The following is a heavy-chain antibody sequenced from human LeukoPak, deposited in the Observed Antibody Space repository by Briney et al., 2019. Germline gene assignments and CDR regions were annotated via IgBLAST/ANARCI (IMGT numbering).Heavy chain of an antibody. CDR2: ISWNSGSI. J-gene: IGHJ3*02. CDR1: GFTFDDYA. CDR3: AREGRDGYQKVFDI. V-gene: IGHV3-9*01. D-gene: IGHD5-24*01. Sequence: PGGSLRLSCAASGFTFDDYAMHWVRQAPGKGLEWVSGISWNSGSIGYADSVKGRFTISRDNAKNSLYLQMNSLRAEDTAVYYCAREGRDGYQKVFDIWGQGTMVTVSS.